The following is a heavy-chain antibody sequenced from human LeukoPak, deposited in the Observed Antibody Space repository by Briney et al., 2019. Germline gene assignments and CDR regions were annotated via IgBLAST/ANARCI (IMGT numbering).Heavy chain of an antibody. Sequence: GASLQISCKGSGYSFTSYWIGWVRQMPGKGLEWMGIIYPGDSDTRYSPSFQGQVTISADKSFSTAYLQWSSLKASDTATYYCARLQDVPGSMDVWGKGTTVTVSS. D-gene: IGHD6-6*01. V-gene: IGHV5-51*01. CDR2: IYPGDSDT. CDR3: ARLQDVPGSMDV. CDR1: GYSFTSYW. J-gene: IGHJ6*03.